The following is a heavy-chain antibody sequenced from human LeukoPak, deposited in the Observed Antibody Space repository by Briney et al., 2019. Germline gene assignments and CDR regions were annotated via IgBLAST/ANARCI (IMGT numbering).Heavy chain of an antibody. CDR3: AKDLHRITIFGVALPDAFDI. J-gene: IGHJ3*02. V-gene: IGHV3-23*01. D-gene: IGHD3-3*01. Sequence: GGSLGLSCAASGFTFSSYAMSWVHQAPGKGLEWVSAISGSGGSTYYADSVKGRFTISRDNSKNTLYLQMNSLRAEDTAVYYCAKDLHRITIFGVALPDAFDIWGQGTMVTVSS. CDR2: ISGSGGST. CDR1: GFTFSSYA.